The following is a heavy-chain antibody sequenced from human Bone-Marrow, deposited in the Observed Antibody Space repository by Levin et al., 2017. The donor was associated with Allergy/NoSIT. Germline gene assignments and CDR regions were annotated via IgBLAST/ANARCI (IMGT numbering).Heavy chain of an antibody. V-gene: IGHV4-59*08. CDR2: IYYSGGT. J-gene: IGHJ3*02. CDR3: ARHLGAFDI. CDR1: GGSITNSY. Sequence: SQTLSLTCSVSGGSITNSYWSWIRQPPGKGLEWIGYIYYSGGTVYHPSLKSRVTISVDTSKNHCSLKLRSVTAADTAIYYCARHLGAFDIWGQGTNVTVSS.